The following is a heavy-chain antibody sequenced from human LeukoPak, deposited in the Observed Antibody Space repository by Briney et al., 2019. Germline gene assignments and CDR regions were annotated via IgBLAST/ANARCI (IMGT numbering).Heavy chain of an antibody. Sequence: SETLSLTCAVYGGSFSGYYWSWIRQPPGKGLEWIGEINHIGSTNYNPSLKSRVTISVDTSKNQFSLKLSSVTAADTAVYYCARGGRWLQYYFDYWGQGTLVTVSS. CDR1: GGSFSGYY. V-gene: IGHV4-34*01. CDR3: ARGGRWLQYYFDY. J-gene: IGHJ4*02. D-gene: IGHD5-24*01. CDR2: INHIGST.